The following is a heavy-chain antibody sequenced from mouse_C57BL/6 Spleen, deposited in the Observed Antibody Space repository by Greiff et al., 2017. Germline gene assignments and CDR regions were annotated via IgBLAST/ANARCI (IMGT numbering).Heavy chain of an antibody. CDR3: ERFGYYYGSSQYYFDY. D-gene: IGHD1-1*01. V-gene: IGHV1-69*01. J-gene: IGHJ2*01. CDR2: IDPSGSYT. CDR1: GYTFTSYW. Sequence: QVQLHQPGAELVMPGASVKLSCKASGYTFTSYWMHWVKQRPGQGLEWIGEIDPSGSYTNYNQKFKGKSTLPVDKSSSTAYMPLSSLTSEDSAVYSCERFGYYYGSSQYYFDYWGQGTTLTVSS.